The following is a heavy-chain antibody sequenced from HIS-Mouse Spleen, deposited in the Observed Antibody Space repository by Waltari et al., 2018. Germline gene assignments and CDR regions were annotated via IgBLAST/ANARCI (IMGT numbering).Heavy chain of an antibody. CDR1: GGSISSSSYY. J-gene: IGHJ2*01. D-gene: IGHD6-13*01. CDR2: IYYSGRT. CDR3: AREIPYSSSWYDWYFDL. Sequence: QLQLQESGPGLVKPSETLSLTCTVSGGSISSSSYYWGWIRQPPGKGLAGIGSIYYSGRTYYNPALKSRVTRSVDTSKNQFSRKLSSGTAADTAVYYCAREIPYSSSWYDWYFDLWGRGTLVTVSS. V-gene: IGHV4-39*07.